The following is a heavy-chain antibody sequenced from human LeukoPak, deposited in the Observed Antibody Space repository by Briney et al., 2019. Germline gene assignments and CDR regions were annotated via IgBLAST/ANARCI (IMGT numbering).Heavy chain of an antibody. J-gene: IGHJ6*02. CDR3: ARRWERITMIVVVNGMDV. D-gene: IGHD3-22*01. CDR1: GFTFSSYS. Sequence: GGSLRLSCAASGFTFSSYSMNWVRQAPGKGLERVSSISSSSSYIYYADSVKGRFTISRDNAKNSLYLQMNSLRAEDTAVYYCARRWERITMIVVVNGMDVWGQGTTVTVSS. CDR2: ISSSSSYI. V-gene: IGHV3-21*01.